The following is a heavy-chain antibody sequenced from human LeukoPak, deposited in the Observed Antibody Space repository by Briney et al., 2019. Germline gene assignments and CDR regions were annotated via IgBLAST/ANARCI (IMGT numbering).Heavy chain of an antibody. V-gene: IGHV4-30-4*08. D-gene: IGHD3-22*01. CDR1: GGPISSGDYY. CDR2: IYYSGST. CDR3: ARVSVYDSSGYYYIEYFQH. Sequence: SETLSLTCTVSGGPISSGDYYWSWIRQPPGKGLEWIGYIYYSGSTYYNPSLKSRVTISVDTSQNQFSLKLSSVTAADTAVYYCARVSVYDSSGYYYIEYFQHWGQGTLVTVSS. J-gene: IGHJ1*01.